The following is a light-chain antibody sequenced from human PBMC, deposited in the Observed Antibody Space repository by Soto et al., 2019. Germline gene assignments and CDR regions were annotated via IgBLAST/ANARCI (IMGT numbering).Light chain of an antibody. CDR1: QSVGSN. CDR3: QQYNNWPLT. CDR2: GAS. V-gene: IGKV3-15*01. J-gene: IGKJ4*01. Sequence: EIGVTQSPATLSVSPGDRATLSCRVSQSVGSNLAWYQQKPGQAPRLLIYGASTRATGFPARFSGTGSGTEFTLIISSLQSEDFAVYYCQQYNNWPLTFGGGTKVEI.